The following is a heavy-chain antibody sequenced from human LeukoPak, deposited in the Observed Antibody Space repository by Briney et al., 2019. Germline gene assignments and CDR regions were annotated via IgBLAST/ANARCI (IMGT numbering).Heavy chain of an antibody. Sequence: ASVKVSCKASGYTFTDYYMHWVRQAPGQGLEWMAWINPNSGGTNYAQKFQGRVTMTRDTSISTAYMELSRLKSDDTAVYYCARDTNRRPPRLVWFDPWGQGTLVTVSS. D-gene: IGHD1-26*01. CDR3: ARDTNRRPPRLVWFDP. J-gene: IGHJ5*02. V-gene: IGHV1-2*02. CDR1: GYTFTDYY. CDR2: INPNSGGT.